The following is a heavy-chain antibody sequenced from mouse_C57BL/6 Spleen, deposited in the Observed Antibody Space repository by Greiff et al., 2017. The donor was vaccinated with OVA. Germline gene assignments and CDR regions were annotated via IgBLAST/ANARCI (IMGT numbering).Heavy chain of an antibody. V-gene: IGHV5-17*01. CDR3: ARSPHYYGSSPYFDY. CDR2: ISSGSSTI. D-gene: IGHD1-1*01. CDR1: GFTFSDYG. Sequence: EVQLVESGGGLVKPGGSLKLSCAASGFTFSDYGMHWVRQAPEKGLEWVAYISSGSSTIYYADTVKGRFTISIDNAKNTLFLQMTSLRSEDTAMYYCARSPHYYGSSPYFDYWGQGTTLTVSS. J-gene: IGHJ2*01.